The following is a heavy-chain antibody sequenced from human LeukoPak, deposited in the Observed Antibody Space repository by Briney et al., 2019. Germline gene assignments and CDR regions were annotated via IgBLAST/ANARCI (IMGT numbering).Heavy chain of an antibody. V-gene: IGHV3-48*01. D-gene: IGHD1-7*01. J-gene: IGHJ4*02. CDR2: ITSSSSII. CDR1: GFTFSSYS. Sequence: GGSLRLSCAASGFTFSSYSMNWVRQAPGKGLEWVSYITSSSSIIYYGDPVKGRFTVSRDNAKNSLYLQMNSLRAEDTAVYYCARVGLWHYPVDSWGQGTLVTVSS. CDR3: ARVGLWHYPVDS.